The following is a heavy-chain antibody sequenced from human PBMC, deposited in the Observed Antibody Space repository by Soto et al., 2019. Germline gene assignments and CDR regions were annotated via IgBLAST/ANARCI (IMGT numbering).Heavy chain of an antibody. CDR2: IKSKGNGGTA. D-gene: IGHD2-15*01. V-gene: IGHV3-15*01. Sequence: LRLSCAASGFTINNAWMSWVRQAPGKGLEWVGRIKSKGNGGTADYAAPVKGRFTISRDDSKNMLYLQMNSLTAEDTAIYYCVRGGGGGLFDPWGQGTMVTVSS. CDR3: VRGGGGGLFDP. CDR1: GFTINNAW. J-gene: IGHJ5*02.